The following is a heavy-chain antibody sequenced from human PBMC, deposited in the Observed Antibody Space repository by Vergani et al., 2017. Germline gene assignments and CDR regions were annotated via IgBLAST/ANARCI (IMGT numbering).Heavy chain of an antibody. CDR3: TRDMVRGVIPINCGMDV. J-gene: IGHJ6*02. Sequence: QVQLVQSGAEVKKPGASVKVSCKASGYTFTSYYMHWVRQAPGQGLEWMGIINPSGGSTSYAQKFKGRVTMTMDTSKSTVYMELRSLRSEDTAVYYCTRDMVRGVIPINCGMDVWGQGTTVTVSS. CDR1: GYTFTSYY. V-gene: IGHV1-46*03. D-gene: IGHD3-10*01. CDR2: INPSGGST.